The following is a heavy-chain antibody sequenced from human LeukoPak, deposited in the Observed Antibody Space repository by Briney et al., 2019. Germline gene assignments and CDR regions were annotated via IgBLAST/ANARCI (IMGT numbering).Heavy chain of an antibody. J-gene: IGHJ4*02. CDR1: GFTFSSYA. Sequence: PGGSLRLSCAVSGFTFSSYAINWVRQAPGKGLQWVSHISSGGSARYYADSVKGRFTISRDNTKNSLYLQMNSLRAEDTAVYYCVRGDYSDSSGPGYWGQGTLVTVSS. CDR3: VRGDYSDSSGPGY. D-gene: IGHD3-22*01. V-gene: IGHV3-48*04. CDR2: ISSGGSAR.